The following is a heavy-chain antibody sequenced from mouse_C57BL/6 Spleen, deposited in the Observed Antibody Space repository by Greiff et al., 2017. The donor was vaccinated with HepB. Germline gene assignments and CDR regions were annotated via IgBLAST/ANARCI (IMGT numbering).Heavy chain of an antibody. CDR3: ARSGSNRFAY. J-gene: IGHJ3*01. CDR1: GYAFTNYL. Sequence: QVQLKESGAELVRPGTSVKVSCKAFGYAFTNYLIEWVKQRPGQGLEWIGVINPGSGGTNYNEKFKGKATLTADKSSSTAYMQLSSLTSEDSAVYFCARSGSNRFAYWGQGTLVTVSA. D-gene: IGHD2-5*01. CDR2: INPGSGGT. V-gene: IGHV1-54*01.